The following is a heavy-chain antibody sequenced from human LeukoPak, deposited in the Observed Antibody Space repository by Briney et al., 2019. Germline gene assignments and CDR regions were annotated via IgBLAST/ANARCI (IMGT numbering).Heavy chain of an antibody. CDR1: GFTFSSYG. D-gene: IGHD3-10*01. J-gene: IGHJ4*02. V-gene: IGHV3-30*02. CDR2: DGSNK. CDR3: ARVSVARGRDY. Sequence: PGGSLRLSCAASGFTFSSYGMHWVRQAPGKGLEWVAFDGSNKYYADSVKGRFTISRDNSKNTLYLQMNSLRAEDTAVYYCARVSVARGRDYWGQGTLVTVSS.